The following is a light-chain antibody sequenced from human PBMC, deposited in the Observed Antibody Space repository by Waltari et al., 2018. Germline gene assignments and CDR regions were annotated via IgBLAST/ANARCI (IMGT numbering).Light chain of an antibody. CDR3: QQYGTSRT. CDR1: QSVSSSY. CDR2: GSS. Sequence: EIVLTQSPGTLSLSPGERATLSCRASQSVSSSYLAWYQQKLGQAPRRLIYGSSSRAPGIPDRFSGSGSGTDFTLTISRLEPEDFAVYYCQQYGTSRTFGHGTKVEIK. J-gene: IGKJ1*01. V-gene: IGKV3-20*01.